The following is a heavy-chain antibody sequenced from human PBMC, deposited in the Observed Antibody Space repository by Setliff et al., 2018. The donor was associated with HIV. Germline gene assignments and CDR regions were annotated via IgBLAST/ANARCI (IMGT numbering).Heavy chain of an antibody. Sequence: SETLSLTCTVSGGSISSSSYYWGWIRQPPGKGLEWIGSIYYSGSTYYNPSLKSRVTISVDTSKNQFSLKLSSVTAADTAVYYCARDIQAAGTGWFDPWGQGTLVTVSS. D-gene: IGHD6-13*01. CDR1: GGSISSSSYY. CDR2: IYYSGST. V-gene: IGHV4-39*02. CDR3: ARDIQAAGTGWFDP. J-gene: IGHJ5*02.